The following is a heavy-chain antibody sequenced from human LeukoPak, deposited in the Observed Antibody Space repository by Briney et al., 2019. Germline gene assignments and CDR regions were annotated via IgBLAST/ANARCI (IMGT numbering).Heavy chain of an antibody. CDR2: ISAYNGYT. CDR3: ARDRYYYDSSGYYDAFDI. Sequence: ASVKVSCKASGYTFTSYGISWVRQAPGQGLEWMGWISAYNGYTNYAQKLQGRVTMTTDTSTSTAYMELRSLRSDDTAVYYCARDRYYYDSSGYYDAFDIWGQGTMVTVSS. V-gene: IGHV1-18*01. D-gene: IGHD3-22*01. CDR1: GYTFTSYG. J-gene: IGHJ3*02.